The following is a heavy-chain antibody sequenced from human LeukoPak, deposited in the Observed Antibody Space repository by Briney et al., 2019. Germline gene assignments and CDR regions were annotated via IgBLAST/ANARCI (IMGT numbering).Heavy chain of an antibody. J-gene: IGHJ4*02. CDR3: ARAPKGGSYFGY. CDR2: IIPIFGTA. CDR1: GGTFSSYA. Sequence: SVKVSCKASGGTFSSYAISWVRQAPGQGLEWMGGIIPIFGTADYAQKFQGRVTITADESTSTAYMELSSLRSEDTAVYYCARAPKGGSYFGYWGQGTLVTVSS. V-gene: IGHV1-69*13. D-gene: IGHD3-16*01.